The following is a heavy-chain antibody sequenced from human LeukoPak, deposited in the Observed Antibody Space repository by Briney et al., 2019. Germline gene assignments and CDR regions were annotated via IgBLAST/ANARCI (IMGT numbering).Heavy chain of an antibody. D-gene: IGHD3-16*01. CDR3: ARDRWGYGDAFDI. J-gene: IGHJ3*02. V-gene: IGHV3-48*03. Sequence: PGGSLRLSCVASEFTFSSYEMNWVRQAPGKGLEWVSYISSSGSTIYYADSVKGRFTISRDNPKNSLYLQMNSLRAEDTAVYYCARDRWGYGDAFDIWGQGTMVTVSS. CDR2: ISSSGSTI. CDR1: EFTFSSYE.